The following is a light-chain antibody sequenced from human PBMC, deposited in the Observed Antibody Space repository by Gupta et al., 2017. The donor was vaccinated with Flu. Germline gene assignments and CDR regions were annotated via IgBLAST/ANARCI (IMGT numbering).Light chain of an antibody. Sequence: DIVMTQSPDSLAVSLGERATINCKSSQSVLYSSNNKNYLAWYQQKPGQPPKLLIYWASTRESGVPDRFSGSGSGRDFTLTISSRQAEDVAVYYCQQYDSTPPYSFGQGTKLEIK. V-gene: IGKV4-1*01. CDR3: QQYDSTPPYS. CDR2: WAS. CDR1: QSVLYSSNNKNY. J-gene: IGKJ2*03.